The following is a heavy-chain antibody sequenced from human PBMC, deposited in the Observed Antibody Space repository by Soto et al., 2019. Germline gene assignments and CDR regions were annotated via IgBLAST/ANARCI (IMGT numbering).Heavy chain of an antibody. J-gene: IGHJ4*02. Sequence: EVQLLESGGGLVQPGWSMRLSCAASGFTFSSNAMSWVRQAPGKGLEWVSGISDSGDSTYCADSVKGRFTVSSDNSRNTLYLQMDSLRAEDTAVYYCARSAGKGGLAAPIDYWGQGTLVTVSS. V-gene: IGHV3-23*01. CDR1: GFTFSSNA. CDR2: ISDSGDST. D-gene: IGHD6-13*01. CDR3: ARSAGKGGLAAPIDY.